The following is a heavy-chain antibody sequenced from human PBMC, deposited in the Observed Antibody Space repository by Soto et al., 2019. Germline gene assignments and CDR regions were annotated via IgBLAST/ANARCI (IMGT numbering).Heavy chain of an antibody. Sequence: GESLKISCKGSGYSFTSYWIGWVRQMPGKGLEWMGIIYPGDSDTRYSPSFQGQVTISADKSISTAYLQWSSLKASDTAMYYCARQDSSSWYWYYYYGMDVWGQGTTVTVSS. J-gene: IGHJ6*02. CDR3: ARQDSSSWYWYYYYGMDV. CDR1: GYSFTSYW. V-gene: IGHV5-51*01. D-gene: IGHD6-13*01. CDR2: IYPGDSDT.